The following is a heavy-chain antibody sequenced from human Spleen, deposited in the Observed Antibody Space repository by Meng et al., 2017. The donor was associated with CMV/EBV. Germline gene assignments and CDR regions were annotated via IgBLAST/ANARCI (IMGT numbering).Heavy chain of an antibody. V-gene: IGHV3-15*01. J-gene: IGHJ3*02. CDR2: IKSKTDGGTT. D-gene: IGHD2-8*01. CDR1: GFTFSNAW. CDR3: TTGDIVLMVYARDAFDI. Sequence: GESLKISCAASGFTFSNAWMSWVRQAPGKGLEWVGRIKSKTDGGTTDYAAPVKGRFTISRDDSKNTLYLQMNSLKTEDTAVYYCTTGDIVLMVYARDAFDIWGQGTMVTVSS.